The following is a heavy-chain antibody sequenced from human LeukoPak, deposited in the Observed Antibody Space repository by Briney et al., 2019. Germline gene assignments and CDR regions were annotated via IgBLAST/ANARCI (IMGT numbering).Heavy chain of an antibody. CDR3: ARDSGYYLPHAFDI. CDR2: IYYSGST. Sequence: PSETLSLTCTVSGGSISSYYWSWIRQPPGKGLEWIGYIYYSGSTNYNPSLKSRVTISVDTSKNQFSLKLSSVTAADTAVYYCARDSGYYLPHAFDIWRQGTMVTVSS. CDR1: GGSISSYY. V-gene: IGHV4-59*01. J-gene: IGHJ3*02. D-gene: IGHD3-22*01.